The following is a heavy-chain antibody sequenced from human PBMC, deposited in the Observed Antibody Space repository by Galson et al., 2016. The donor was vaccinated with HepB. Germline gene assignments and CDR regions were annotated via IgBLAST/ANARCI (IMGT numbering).Heavy chain of an antibody. V-gene: IGHV3-11*03. CDR2: ISSSSDYT. CDR3: FYGDRHSSDY. CDR1: GFTFSDFY. J-gene: IGHJ4*02. D-gene: IGHD4-17*01. Sequence: SLRLSCAASGFTFSDFYMSWVRQAPGKGLEWVSYISSSSDYTNNADSVKGRFTISRDNAKNSLYLQMNSLRAEDTALYCCFYGDRHSSDYWGQGTLVTVSS.